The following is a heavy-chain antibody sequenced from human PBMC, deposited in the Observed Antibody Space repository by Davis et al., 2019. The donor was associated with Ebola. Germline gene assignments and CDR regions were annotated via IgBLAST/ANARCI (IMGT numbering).Heavy chain of an antibody. J-gene: IGHJ5*02. Sequence: ASVKVSCKASGYTFTGYYMHWVRQAPGQGLEWMGRINPNSGGTNYAQKFQGRVTMTRDTSISTAYMELSRLRSDDTAVYYCARDYCSGGSCYFLGRFDPWGQGTLVTVSS. CDR1: GYTFTGYY. CDR3: ARDYCSGGSCYFLGRFDP. V-gene: IGHV1-2*06. CDR2: INPNSGGT. D-gene: IGHD2-15*01.